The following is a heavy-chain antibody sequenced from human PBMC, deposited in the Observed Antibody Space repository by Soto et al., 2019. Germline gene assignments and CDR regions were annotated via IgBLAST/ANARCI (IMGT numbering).Heavy chain of an antibody. Sequence: PGGSLRLSCAASGFTFSIRAMTWVRQAPGKGLEWVSTLSGSGVSTYYADSVKGRFTISRDNSKNTLYLQMNSLRVEDTALYYCAKNLAGRGMDVWGKGTTVTVSS. D-gene: IGHD6-13*01. CDR3: AKNLAGRGMDV. CDR2: LSGSGVST. J-gene: IGHJ6*04. CDR1: GFTFSIRA. V-gene: IGHV3-23*01.